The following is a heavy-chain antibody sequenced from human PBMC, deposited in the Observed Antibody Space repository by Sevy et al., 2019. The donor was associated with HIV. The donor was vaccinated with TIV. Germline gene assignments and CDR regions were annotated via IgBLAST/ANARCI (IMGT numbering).Heavy chain of an antibody. D-gene: IGHD3-10*01. Sequence: GGSLRLSSAASGFTFSTYNMSWVRQAPGKGLEWVSSIWSSSSYIYYADSVKGRFTISRDNAKNSLYLQMNSLKVEDTAVYYCARDRTYGSFIDYWGQGTLVTVSS. CDR3: ARDRTYGSFIDY. J-gene: IGHJ4*02. V-gene: IGHV3-21*01. CDR1: GFTFSTYN. CDR2: IWSSSSYI.